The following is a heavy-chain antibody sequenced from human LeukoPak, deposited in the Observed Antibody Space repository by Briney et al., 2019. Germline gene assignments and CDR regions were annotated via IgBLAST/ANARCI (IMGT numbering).Heavy chain of an antibody. J-gene: IGHJ4*02. Sequence: GGSLRLSCAASGFTFSSYSMNWVRQAPGKGLEWVSYISSSSSTIYYADSVKGRFTISRDNAKNSLYLQMHSLRAEDTAVYYCARELVDTAMVNDYWGQGTLVTVSS. CDR2: ISSSSSTI. CDR1: GFTFSSYS. V-gene: IGHV3-48*01. CDR3: ARELVDTAMVNDY. D-gene: IGHD5-18*01.